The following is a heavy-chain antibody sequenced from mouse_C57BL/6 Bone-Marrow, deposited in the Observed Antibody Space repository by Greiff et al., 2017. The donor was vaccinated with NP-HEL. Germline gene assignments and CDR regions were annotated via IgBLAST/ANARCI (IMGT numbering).Heavy chain of an antibody. CDR3: AKYDYPHY. V-gene: IGHV2-3*01. CDR2: IWGDGST. J-gene: IGHJ2*01. CDR1: GFSLTSYG. D-gene: IGHD2-4*01. Sequence: VAPSQSLSITCTVSGFSLTSYGVSWVSQPPGKGLEWLGVIWGDGSTNDPSAIISRLSISNDNSKSQVFLKLNILQTDDTATYYYAKYDYPHYWGQGTTLTVSS.